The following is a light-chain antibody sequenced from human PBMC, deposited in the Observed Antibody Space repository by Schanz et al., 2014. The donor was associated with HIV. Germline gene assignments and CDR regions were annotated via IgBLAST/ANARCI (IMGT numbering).Light chain of an antibody. CDR2: ATS. CDR1: QRLSSSY. CDR3: QHYGGSLFT. Sequence: EIVLTQSPGSLSLSPGGRATLSCGASQRLSSSYLAWYQQKRDQPPRLVIYATSTRAAGIPDRFSGTGSGTDFTLTISRLEPEDFAVYYCQHYGGSLFTFGPGTKVDIK. J-gene: IGKJ3*01. V-gene: IGKV3-20*01.